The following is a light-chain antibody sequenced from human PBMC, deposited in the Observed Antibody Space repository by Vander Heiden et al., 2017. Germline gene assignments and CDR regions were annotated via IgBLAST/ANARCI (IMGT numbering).Light chain of an antibody. CDR1: QSISTW. V-gene: IGKV1-5*03. J-gene: IGKJ1*01. CDR3: QQYNVYSRT. CDR2: QAS. Sequence: DIQMTQSPSTLSAFVGDRVTITCRASQSISTWLAWYQQKPGKAPKVLIYQASSLQIGGPSRFSGSGSGTEFTLTISSLQPDDFATYYCQQYNVYSRTFGQGTKVEVK.